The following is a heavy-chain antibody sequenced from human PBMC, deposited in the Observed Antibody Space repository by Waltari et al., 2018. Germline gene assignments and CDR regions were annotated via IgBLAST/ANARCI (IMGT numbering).Heavy chain of an antibody. CDR2: IYYSGST. D-gene: IGHD3-22*01. Sequence: QVQLQESGPGLVKPSETLSLTCTVSGGSISSYYWSWIRQPPGKGLEWIGYIYYSGSTNDNPSLKSRVTISVDTSKNQFSLKLSSVTAADTAVYYCARDDSSGWGYYYYGMDVWGQGTTVTVSS. CDR1: GGSISSYY. V-gene: IGHV4-59*01. CDR3: ARDDSSGWGYYYYGMDV. J-gene: IGHJ6*02.